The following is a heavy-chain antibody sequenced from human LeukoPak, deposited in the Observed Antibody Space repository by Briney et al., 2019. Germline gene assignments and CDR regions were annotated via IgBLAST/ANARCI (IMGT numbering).Heavy chain of an antibody. Sequence: PGGSLRLSCAASGFTVSSNYMSWVRQAPGKGLEWVSVIYSGGSTYYADSVKGRFTISRDNSKNTLYFQMNSLRPEDTAVYYCARAGRSSGWPNFDYWGQGTLVTVSS. CDR3: ARAGRSSGWPNFDY. J-gene: IGHJ4*02. D-gene: IGHD6-19*01. V-gene: IGHV3-53*01. CDR2: IYSGGST. CDR1: GFTVSSNY.